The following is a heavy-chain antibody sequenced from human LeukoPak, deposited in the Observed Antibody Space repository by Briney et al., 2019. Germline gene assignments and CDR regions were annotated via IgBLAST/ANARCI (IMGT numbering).Heavy chain of an antibody. Sequence: SETLSLTCTVSGGSISSYYWSWIRQPPGKGLGWIGYIYYSGSTNYNPSLKSRVTISVDTSKNQFSLKLSSVTAADTAVYYCAREGYCSSTSCHTGDAFDIWGQGTMVTVSS. V-gene: IGHV4-59*01. CDR1: GGSISSYY. CDR3: AREGYCSSTSCHTGDAFDI. CDR2: IYYSGST. J-gene: IGHJ3*02. D-gene: IGHD2-2*01.